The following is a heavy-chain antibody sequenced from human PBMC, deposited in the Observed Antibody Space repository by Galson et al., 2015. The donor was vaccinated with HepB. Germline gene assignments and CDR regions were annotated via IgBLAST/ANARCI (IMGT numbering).Heavy chain of an antibody. D-gene: IGHD6-6*01. V-gene: IGHV3-23*01. CDR1: EFTFSSYA. CDR2: ISGSNSST. Sequence: SLRLSCAGSEFTFSSYAMSWVRQAPGKGLEWVSAISGSNSSTYYADSVKGRFTISRDNSKNTLYLQMNSLRAEDTAVYYCAKDVHSSSVWYFDLWGRGTLVTVSS. J-gene: IGHJ2*01. CDR3: AKDVHSSSVWYFDL.